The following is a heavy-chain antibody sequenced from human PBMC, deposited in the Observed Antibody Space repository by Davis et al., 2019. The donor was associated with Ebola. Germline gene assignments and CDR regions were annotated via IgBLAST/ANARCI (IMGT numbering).Heavy chain of an antibody. D-gene: IGHD3-10*01. CDR1: GGSFSGYY. CDR2: INHSGST. CDR3: ARVGIITMVRGVIDKWEDY. V-gene: IGHV4-34*01. Sequence: PSETLSLTCAVYGGSFSGYYWSWIRQPPGKGLEWIGEINHSGSTNYNPSLKSRVTISVDTSKNQFSLKLSSVTAADTAVYYCARVGIITMVRGVIDKWEDYWGQGTLVTVSS. J-gene: IGHJ4*02.